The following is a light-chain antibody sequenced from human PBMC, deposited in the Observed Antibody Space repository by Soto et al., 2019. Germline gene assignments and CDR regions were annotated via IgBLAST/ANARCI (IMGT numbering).Light chain of an antibody. CDR1: QSIGSS. CDR2: YAS. J-gene: IGKJ2*01. Sequence: AIHLTQSPSSLSASVGDRVTITCRASQSIGSSLAWYQQNPGKAPKLLISYASTLESGVPSRFSGSGSGTDFTLTISSLQAEDFATYYCNQFTSYPYTFAQGTKREIK. CDR3: NQFTSYPYT. V-gene: IGKV1-13*02.